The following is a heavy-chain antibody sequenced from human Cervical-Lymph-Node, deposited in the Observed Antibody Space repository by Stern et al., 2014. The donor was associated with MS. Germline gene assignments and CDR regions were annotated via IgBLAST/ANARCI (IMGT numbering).Heavy chain of an antibody. CDR2: PHASGAP. D-gene: IGHD1-26*01. CDR1: GGSISSCTSY. V-gene: IGHV4-61*02. J-gene: IGHJ4*02. CDR3: ARGHWELLGNNFFDY. Sequence: QLQLQESGPGLVKPSQTLSLTCTVPGGSISSCTSYWSWLRPPAGGGLEWIVRPHASGAPYYTPSLKGRVTISGDTSKNQFSLNLSSVTAADTAVYYCARGHWELLGNNFFDYWGQGTLVTVSS.